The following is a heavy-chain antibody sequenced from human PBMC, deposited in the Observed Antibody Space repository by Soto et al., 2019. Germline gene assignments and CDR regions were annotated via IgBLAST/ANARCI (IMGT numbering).Heavy chain of an antibody. D-gene: IGHD4-17*01. CDR2: ISAYNGNT. CDR3: ARVLTTVTTFRLGYYYMDV. V-gene: IGHV1-18*01. J-gene: IGHJ6*03. Sequence: ASVKVSCKASGYTFTSYGISWVRQAPGQGLEWMGWISAYNGNTNYAQKLQGRVTMTTDTSTSTAYMELRSLRSDDTAVYYCARVLTTVTTFRLGYYYMDVWGKGTTDTGSS. CDR1: GYTFTSYG.